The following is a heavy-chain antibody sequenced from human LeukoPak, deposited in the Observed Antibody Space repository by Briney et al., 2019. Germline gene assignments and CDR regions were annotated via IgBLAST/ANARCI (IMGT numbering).Heavy chain of an antibody. J-gene: IGHJ6*03. V-gene: IGHV3-30*04. CDR2: ISYDGSNE. CDR3: AKDAGGYYYYYMGV. Sequence: PGGSLRLSCAASGFTFSSYVMHWVRQAPGKGLEWVAIISYDGSNEYYADSVKGRFTISRDNSKNTLYLQMNSLRPEDTALYYCAKDAGGYYYYYMGVWGKGTTVTISS. D-gene: IGHD1-26*01. CDR1: GFTFSSYV.